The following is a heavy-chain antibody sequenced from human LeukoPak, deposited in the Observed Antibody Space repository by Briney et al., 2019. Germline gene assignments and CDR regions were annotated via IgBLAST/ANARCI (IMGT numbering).Heavy chain of an antibody. V-gene: IGHV3-30-3*01. Sequence: GRSLRLSCAASGFTFSGYAMHWVRQAPGKGLEWVAVISYDGSNKYYADSVKGRFTISRDNSKNTLYPQMNSLRAEDTAVYYCARSGTGGHFDYWGQGTLVTVSS. J-gene: IGHJ4*02. CDR3: ARSGTGGHFDY. D-gene: IGHD7-27*01. CDR2: ISYDGSNK. CDR1: GFTFSGYA.